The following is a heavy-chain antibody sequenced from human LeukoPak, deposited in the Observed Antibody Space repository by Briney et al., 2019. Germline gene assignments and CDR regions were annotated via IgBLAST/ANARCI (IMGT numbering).Heavy chain of an antibody. CDR3: ARRAGAYSHPYDY. J-gene: IGHJ4*02. CDR1: GYTFTSYY. D-gene: IGHD4/OR15-4a*01. V-gene: IGHV1-46*01. Sequence: ASVKVSCKASGYTFTSYYMHWVRQAPGQGLEWMGIINLSGSSTSYAQKFQGRVTMTRDMSTSTVYMELSSLRSEDTAVYYCARRAGAYSHPYDYWGQGTLVTVSS. CDR2: INLSGSST.